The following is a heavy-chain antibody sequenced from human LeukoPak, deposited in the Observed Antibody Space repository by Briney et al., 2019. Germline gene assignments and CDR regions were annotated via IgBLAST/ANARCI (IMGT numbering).Heavy chain of an antibody. CDR2: INPSGGST. CDR1: GYTFTSYY. D-gene: IGHD6-19*01. V-gene: IGHV1-46*01. J-gene: IGHJ3*02. Sequence: ASVKVSCKASGYTFTSYYMHWVRQAPGQGLEWMGIINPSGGSTSYAQKFQGRVTMTRDTSTSTVYMELSSLRSEDTAVYYCATTVTTVAGTIAFDIWGQGTMVTVSS. CDR3: ATTVTTVAGTIAFDI.